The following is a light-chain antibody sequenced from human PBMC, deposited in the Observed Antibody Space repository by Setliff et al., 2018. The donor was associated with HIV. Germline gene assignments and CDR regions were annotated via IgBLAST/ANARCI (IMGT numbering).Light chain of an antibody. Sequence: QSVLTQPASVSGSPGQSITISCTGTSSDAGGYNYVAWYQQHPGKAPKLIMFDVSNRPSGVSNRFSGSKSGNTASLTISGLQAEDEADYYCNSYTTRSPLGVFGRGTKVTVL. CDR1: SSDAGGYNY. CDR3: NSYTTRSPLGV. CDR2: DVS. J-gene: IGLJ6*01. V-gene: IGLV2-14*03.